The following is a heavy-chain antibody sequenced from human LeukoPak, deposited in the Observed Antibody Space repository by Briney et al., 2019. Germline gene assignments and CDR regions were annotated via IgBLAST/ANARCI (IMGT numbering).Heavy chain of an antibody. D-gene: IGHD3-22*01. Sequence: SETLSLTCTVSGGSISSSYSYWGWIRQPPGKGLEWIGNIYYSGNTYYSPSLTSRVTISVDTSKKQFSLNLSSVTAADTAVYYCARDRVDSSSYYPSYYYYGMDVWGQGTTVTVSS. V-gene: IGHV4-39*07. CDR3: ARDRVDSSSYYPSYYYYGMDV. CDR1: GGSISSSYSY. CDR2: IYYSGNT. J-gene: IGHJ6*02.